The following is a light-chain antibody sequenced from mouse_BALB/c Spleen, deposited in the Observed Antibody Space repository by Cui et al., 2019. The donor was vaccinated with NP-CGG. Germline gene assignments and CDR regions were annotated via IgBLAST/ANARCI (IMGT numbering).Light chain of an antibody. CDR3: ALWYSNHWV. Sequence: QAVVTQESALTTSPGETVTLTCRSSTGAVTTSNYANLVQEKPDHLFTGLIGGTNNRAPGVPARFSGSLIGDKAALTITGAQTEDEAIYFCALWYSNHWVFGGGNKLTVL. CDR2: GTN. V-gene: IGLV1*01. CDR1: TGAVTTSNY. J-gene: IGLJ1*01.